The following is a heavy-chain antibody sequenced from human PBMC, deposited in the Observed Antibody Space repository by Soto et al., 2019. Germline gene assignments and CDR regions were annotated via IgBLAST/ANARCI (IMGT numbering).Heavy chain of an antibody. CDR2: FHYSGRT. J-gene: IGHJ6*02. V-gene: IGHV4-39*01. D-gene: IGHD2-15*01. Sequence: SETLSLTCSVSGGSISSGPYSWGWIRQPPGKGLEWIGTFHYSGRTYYSPSLESRVTISVDTSKNQFSLKVSSVTAADTAVFYCARLAGYCSGSSGYDYYGMDVWSQGTTVTVSS. CDR1: GGSISSGPYS. CDR3: ARLAGYCSGSSGYDYYGMDV.